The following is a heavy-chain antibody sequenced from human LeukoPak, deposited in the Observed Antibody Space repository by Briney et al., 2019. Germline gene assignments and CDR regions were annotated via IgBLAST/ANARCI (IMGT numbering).Heavy chain of an antibody. Sequence: HPGGSLRLSCAASGFTFSSYAMHWVRQAPGKGPEWVAVISYDGSNKYYADSVKGRFTISRDNSKNTLYLQMNSLRAEDTAVYYCAREPGQYYDILTGYYPPPNYFDYWGQGTLVTVSS. J-gene: IGHJ4*02. CDR1: GFTFSSYA. CDR2: ISYDGSNK. V-gene: IGHV3-30*04. CDR3: AREPGQYYDILTGYYPPPNYFDY. D-gene: IGHD3-9*01.